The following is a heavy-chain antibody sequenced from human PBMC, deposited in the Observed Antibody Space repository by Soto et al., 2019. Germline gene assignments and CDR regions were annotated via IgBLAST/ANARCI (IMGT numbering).Heavy chain of an antibody. V-gene: IGHV3-53*02. CDR3: AREAISSDYFDY. Sequence: EVQLVETGGGLIQPGGSLRLSCAASGFTVSSNYMSWVRQAPGQGLEWVAFIYSGGRTYYADSVKGRFTISRDNSENNLYLQKNSLRAEDTAVYYCAREAISSDYFDYWGEGTLVIVSS. CDR1: GFTVSSNY. D-gene: IGHD3-22*01. CDR2: IYSGGRT. J-gene: IGHJ4*02.